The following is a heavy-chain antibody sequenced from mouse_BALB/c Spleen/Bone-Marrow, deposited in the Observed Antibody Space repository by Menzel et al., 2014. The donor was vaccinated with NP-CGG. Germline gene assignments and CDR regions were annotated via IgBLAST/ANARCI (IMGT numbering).Heavy chain of an antibody. CDR1: GYSITSDYA. V-gene: IGHV3-2*02. Sequence: LQQSEPGLVKPSQSLSLTCTVTGYSITSDYAWNWIRQFPGNKLEWMGYISYSGSTSYNPSLKSRISITRDTSKNQFFLQLNSVTTEGTATYYCARFGYDGYWDFEVWGAGPTVNVPS. J-gene: IGHJ1*01. D-gene: IGHD2-2*01. CDR2: ISYSGST. CDR3: ARFGYDGYWDFEV.